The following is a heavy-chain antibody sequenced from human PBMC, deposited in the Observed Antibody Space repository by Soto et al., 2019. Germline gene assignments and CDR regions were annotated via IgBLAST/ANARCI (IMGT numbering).Heavy chain of an antibody. J-gene: IGHJ4*02. D-gene: IGHD1-7*01. V-gene: IGHV3-23*01. CDR2: ISGSGGST. CDR1: GFTFSSYA. CDR3: AKDLTNWNFWYFDY. Sequence: EVQLLESGGGLVQPGGSLRLSCAASGFTFSSYAMSWVRQAPGKGLEWVSAISGSGGSTYYADSVKGRFTISRDNSKNTVDLQMNSLRAEDTAVYYCAKDLTNWNFWYFDYWGQGTLVTVSS.